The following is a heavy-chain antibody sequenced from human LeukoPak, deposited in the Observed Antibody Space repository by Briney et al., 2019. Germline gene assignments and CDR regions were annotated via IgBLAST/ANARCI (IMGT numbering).Heavy chain of an antibody. J-gene: IGHJ4*02. CDR3: ARAPGLVSYYDSSGYYYSGDFDY. D-gene: IGHD3-22*01. CDR2: INPNSGGT. Sequence: GASVKVSCKASGYTFTGYYMHWVRQAPGQGLEWMGRINPNSGGTNYAQKFQGRVTMTRDTSISTAYMELSRLRSEDTAVYYCARAPGLVSYYDSSGYYYSGDFDYWGQGTLVTVSS. CDR1: GYTFTGYY. V-gene: IGHV1-2*06.